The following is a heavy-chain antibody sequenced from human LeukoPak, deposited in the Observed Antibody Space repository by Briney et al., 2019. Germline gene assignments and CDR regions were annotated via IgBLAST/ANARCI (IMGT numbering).Heavy chain of an antibody. CDR2: IIPILGIA. CDR3: ASSSIGDSSGYSAY. V-gene: IGHV1-69*04. CDR1: GGTFSSYA. D-gene: IGHD3-22*01. Sequence: SVKVSCKASGGTFSSYAISWVPQAPGQGLEWMGRIIPILGIANYAQKFQGRVTITADKSTSTAYMELSSLRSEDTAVYYCASSSIGDSSGYSAYWGQGTLVTVSS. J-gene: IGHJ4*02.